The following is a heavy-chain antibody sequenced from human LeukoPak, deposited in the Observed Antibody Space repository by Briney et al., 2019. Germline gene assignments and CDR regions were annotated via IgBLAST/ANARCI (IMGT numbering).Heavy chain of an antibody. CDR3: ASSIGRGSYNFDY. D-gene: IGHD3-10*01. Sequence: ASVKVSCKASGYTFTSYAMHWVRQAPGQRLEWMGWINAGSGNTKYSQKFQGRVTITRDTSASTAYMELSSLRSEDTAVYYCASSIGRGSYNFDYWGQGTLVTVSS. CDR2: INAGSGNT. J-gene: IGHJ4*02. V-gene: IGHV1-3*01. CDR1: GYTFTSYA.